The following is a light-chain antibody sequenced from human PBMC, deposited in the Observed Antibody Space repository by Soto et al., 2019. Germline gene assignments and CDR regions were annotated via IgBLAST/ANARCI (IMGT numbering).Light chain of an antibody. J-gene: IGKJ4*01. CDR2: DAS. CDR1: QTIRSW. V-gene: IGKV1-5*01. Sequence: TQAPVTLSLSPGERATITCRASQTIRSWLAWYQQKPGTAPKFLIYDASTLESGVPSRFRGSGSGTEFTLTISSLQPDDFETYYCQQYDNYPLTLGGGTKVDIK. CDR3: QQYDNYPLT.